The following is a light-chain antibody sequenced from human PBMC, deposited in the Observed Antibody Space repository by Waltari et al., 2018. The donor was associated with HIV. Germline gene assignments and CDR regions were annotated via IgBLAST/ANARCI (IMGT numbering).Light chain of an antibody. CDR3: ASWDDSLNGPV. CDR2: GKN. Sequence: QSVLTQPPSASGTPEQRVTISCSGSTSHIGRNTMSWFQQFPGTAPKVLIYGKNQRPSGVPDRFSGSKSGTSASLAISGLQSEDEADYYCASWDDSLNGPVFGGGTKLTVV. V-gene: IGLV1-44*01. CDR1: TSHIGRNT. J-gene: IGLJ2*01.